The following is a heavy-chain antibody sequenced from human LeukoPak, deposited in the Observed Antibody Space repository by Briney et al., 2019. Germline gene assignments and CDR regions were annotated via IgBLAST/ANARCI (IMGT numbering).Heavy chain of an antibody. CDR1: GGSISSSIYY. V-gene: IGHV4-39*07. D-gene: IGHD3-10*01. CDR3: ARSRQASGLFNS. J-gene: IGHJ5*01. CDR2: VFYNGAT. Sequence: SETLSLTCIVSGGSISSSIYYWAWVRQPPGKGLEWIGTVFYNGATQYSPSLRSRVTISIDTSTNQFSLKLTSVTAADTAVYYCARSRQASGLFNSWGQGTLVVVSS.